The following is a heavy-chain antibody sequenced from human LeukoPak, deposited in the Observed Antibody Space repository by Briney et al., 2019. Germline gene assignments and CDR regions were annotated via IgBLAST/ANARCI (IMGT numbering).Heavy chain of an antibody. CDR1: GGSVSSGSYY. V-gene: IGHV4-61*01. CDR2: IYYSGST. CDR3: ARSGPGGYSSSWYDY. D-gene: IGHD6-13*01. Sequence: PSETLSLTCTVSGGSVSSGSYYWSWIRQPPGKGLEWIGYIYYSGSTNYNPSLKSRVTISVDTSKNQFSLKLSSVTAADTAVYYCARSGPGGYSSSWYDYWGQGTLVTVSS. J-gene: IGHJ4*02.